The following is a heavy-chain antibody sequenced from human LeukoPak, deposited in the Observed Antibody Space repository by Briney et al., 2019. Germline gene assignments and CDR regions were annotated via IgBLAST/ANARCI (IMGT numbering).Heavy chain of an antibody. V-gene: IGHV3-11*01. CDR2: ISSSGSTI. CDR1: GFTFSDYY. J-gene: IGHJ3*02. D-gene: IGHD6-19*01. Sequence: PGGSLRLSCAASGFTFSDYYMSWIRQAPGKGLEWVSYISSSGSTIYYADSVKGRFTISRDNAKNSLYLQMNSLRAEDTAVYYCARDRSSGWANDAFDIWGQGTMVTVSS. CDR3: ARDRSSGWANDAFDI.